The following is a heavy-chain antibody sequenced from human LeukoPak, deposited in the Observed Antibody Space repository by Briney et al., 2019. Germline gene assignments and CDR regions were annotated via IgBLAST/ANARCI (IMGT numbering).Heavy chain of an antibody. CDR2: IYYSGST. Sequence: PLETLSLTCTVSGGSISSSSYYWGWIRQPPGKGLEWIGSIYYSGSTYYNPSLKSRVTISVDTSKNQFSLKLSSVTAADTAVYYCASFKTSRATLDYWGQGTLVTVSS. V-gene: IGHV4-39*07. D-gene: IGHD2/OR15-2a*01. J-gene: IGHJ4*02. CDR1: GGSISSSSYY. CDR3: ASFKTSRATLDY.